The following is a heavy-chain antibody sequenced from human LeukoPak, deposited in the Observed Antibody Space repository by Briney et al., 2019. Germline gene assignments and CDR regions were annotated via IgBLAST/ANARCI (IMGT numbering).Heavy chain of an antibody. CDR1: GGSISSYY. V-gene: IGHV4-4*07. CDR3: ARECSGGSCYNWFDY. J-gene: IGHJ4*02. CDR2: IYTSGST. D-gene: IGHD2-15*01. Sequence: SETLSLTCTVSGGSISSYYWSWIRQPAGKGLEWIGRIYTSGSTNYNPSLKSRVTMSVDTSKNQFSLKLGSVTAADTAVYYCARECSGGSCYNWFDYWGQGTLVTVSS.